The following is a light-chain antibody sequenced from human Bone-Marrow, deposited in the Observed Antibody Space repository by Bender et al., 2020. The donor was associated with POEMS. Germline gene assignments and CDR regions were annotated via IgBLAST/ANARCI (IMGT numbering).Light chain of an antibody. CDR2: WNN. CDR3: ATWDDSLYGVF. J-gene: IGLJ2*01. Sequence: QSVLTQEPSASGTPGQRVTISCSGSTANIGSNSVYWYQQIPGEAPKLLISWNNERPSGVPDRFSASKSGTSASLAISGLRSEDEGDYYCATWDDSLYGVFFGGGTKLTVL. V-gene: IGLV1-47*01. CDR1: TANIGSNS.